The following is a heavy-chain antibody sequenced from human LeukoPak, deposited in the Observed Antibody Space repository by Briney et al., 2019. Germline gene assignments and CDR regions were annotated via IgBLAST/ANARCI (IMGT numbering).Heavy chain of an antibody. J-gene: IGHJ3*02. CDR3: ARDRSSGGGAFDI. CDR1: GGSISSYY. Sequence: SETLSLTCTVSGGSISSYYWSWIRQPPGKGLEWIGYIYCSGSTNYNPSLKSRVTISVDTSKNQFSLKLSSVTAADTAVYYCARDRSSGGGAFDIWGQGTMVTVSS. CDR2: IYCSGST. V-gene: IGHV4-59*01. D-gene: IGHD6-19*01.